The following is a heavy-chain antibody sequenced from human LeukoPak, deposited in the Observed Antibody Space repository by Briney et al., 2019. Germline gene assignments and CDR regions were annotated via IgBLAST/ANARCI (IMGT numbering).Heavy chain of an antibody. D-gene: IGHD6-19*01. CDR1: GFTFSSFA. Sequence: GGSLTLSCVASGFTFSSFAMAWVRQAPGKGLEWVASVIGDGRHKYYIESVKGHFTASRDNSKNTVYLQMTSLSPVHTARYYFGRVRFGSEWYSSDAFAFWGQGTMVTVAS. CDR2: VIGDGRHK. CDR3: GRVRFGSEWYSSDAFAF. J-gene: IGHJ3*01. V-gene: IGHV3-23*01.